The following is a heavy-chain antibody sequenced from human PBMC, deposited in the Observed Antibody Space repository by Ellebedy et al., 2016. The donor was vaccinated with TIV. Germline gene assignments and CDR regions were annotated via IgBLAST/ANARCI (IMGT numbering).Heavy chain of an antibody. Sequence: PGGSLRLSCAASGLTFTDYWMNWFRQAPGKGLEWVANIKQDSSEQNYVGSVKGRFTISRDNAKNSLSLQMNTLRTEDTAVYYCAGGRGWLVDYWGQGIMVTVSS. CDR2: IKQDSSEQ. CDR1: GLTFTDYW. V-gene: IGHV3-7*01. J-gene: IGHJ4*02. CDR3: AGGRGWLVDY. D-gene: IGHD6-19*01.